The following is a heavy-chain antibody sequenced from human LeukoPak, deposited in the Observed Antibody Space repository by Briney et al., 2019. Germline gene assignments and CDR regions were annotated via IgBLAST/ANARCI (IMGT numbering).Heavy chain of an antibody. CDR1: GGSISSGGYY. V-gene: IGHV4-61*05. D-gene: IGHD1-7*01. Sequence: SQTLSLTCTVSGGSISSGGYYWSWIRQPPGKGLEWIGYIYYSGSTNYNPSLKSRVTISVDKSKNQFSLKLTSVTAADTAVYYCAKSRGITGTTISYYYYAMDVWGQGTTVTVSS. J-gene: IGHJ6*02. CDR3: AKSRGITGTTISYYYYAMDV. CDR2: IYYSGST.